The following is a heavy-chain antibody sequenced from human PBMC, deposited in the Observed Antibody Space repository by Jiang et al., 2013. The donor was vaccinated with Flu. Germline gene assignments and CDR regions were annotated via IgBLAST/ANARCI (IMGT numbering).Heavy chain of an antibody. V-gene: IGHV2-70*04. J-gene: IGHJ4*02. CDR3: ARELLWFGELWYYFDY. CDR2: IDWDDDK. D-gene: IGHD3-10*01. Sequence: KPTQTLTLTCTFSGFSLSTSGMRVSWIRQPPGKALEWLARIDWDDDKFYSTSLKTRLTISKDTSKNQVVLTMTNMDPVDTATYYCARELLWFGELWYYFDYWGQGTLVTVSS. CDR1: GFSLSTSGMR.